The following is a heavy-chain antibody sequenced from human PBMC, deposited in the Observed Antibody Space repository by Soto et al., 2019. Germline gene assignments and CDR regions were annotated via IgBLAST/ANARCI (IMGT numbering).Heavy chain of an antibody. CDR2: INHSGST. Sequence: PSETLSLTCAVYGGSFSGYYWSWIRQPPGKGLEWIGEINHSGSTNYNPSLKSRVTISVDTSKNQFSLKLSSVTAADTAVYYCARVGDIVVVPAAINWFDPWGQGTPVTVSS. CDR1: GGSFSGYY. V-gene: IGHV4-34*01. CDR3: ARVGDIVVVPAAINWFDP. D-gene: IGHD2-2*02. J-gene: IGHJ5*02.